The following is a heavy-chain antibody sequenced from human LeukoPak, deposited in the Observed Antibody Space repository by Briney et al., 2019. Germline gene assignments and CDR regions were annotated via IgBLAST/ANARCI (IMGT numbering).Heavy chain of an antibody. CDR2: LNPNSGGT. D-gene: IGHD4-23*01. CDR1: GYTFTGYY. J-gene: IGHJ4*02. V-gene: IGHV1-2*02. CDR3: ARALYGGGGFDY. Sequence: VASVKVSCKASGYTFTGYYMHWVRLAPGQGLEWMGWLNPNSGGTNYAQRFQGRVTMTRDTSISTAYMELSRLRSDDTAVYYCARALYGGGGFDYWGQETLVTVCS.